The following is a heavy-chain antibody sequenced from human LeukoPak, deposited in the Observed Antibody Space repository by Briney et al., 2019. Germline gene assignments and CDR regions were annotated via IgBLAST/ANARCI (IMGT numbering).Heavy chain of an antibody. D-gene: IGHD1-14*01. Sequence: GGSLRLSCAGSGFTFSSHWMNWVRRAPGKGLEWVAHINQDGSEIYYMDSVKGRFTISRDNAKNSLYLQMHSLRAEDTAVYYCARDSYRALEYWGQGTLVTVSS. V-gene: IGHV3-7*01. J-gene: IGHJ4*02. CDR3: ARDSYRALEY. CDR1: GFTFSSHW. CDR2: INQDGSEI.